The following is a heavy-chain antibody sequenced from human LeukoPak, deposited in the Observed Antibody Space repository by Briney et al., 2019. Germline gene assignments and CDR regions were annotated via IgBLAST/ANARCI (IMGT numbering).Heavy chain of an antibody. J-gene: IGHJ2*01. CDR2: INPNSGGT. CDR3: ARGGIWFGELWDWYFDL. CDR1: GYTFTGYY. V-gene: IGHV1-2*02. Sequence: ASVKVSCKASGYTFTGYYMHWVRQAPGQGLEWMGWINPNSGGTNYAQKFQGRVTMTRDTSIRTAYMELSRLTSDDTAVYYCARGGIWFGELWDWYFDLWGRDTLVTVSS. D-gene: IGHD3-10*01.